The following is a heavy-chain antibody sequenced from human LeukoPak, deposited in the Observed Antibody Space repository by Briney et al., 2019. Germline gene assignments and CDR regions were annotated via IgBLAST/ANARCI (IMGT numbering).Heavy chain of an antibody. V-gene: IGHV3-23*01. Sequence: GGSLRLSCAASGFTFSSYAMSWVRQAPGKGLEWVSAVSGTGRTTYYADSVKGRFTISRDNSKNTVYLQMNSLRAEDTAMYYCAKDSRNYYFDYWGQGTLVIVSS. CDR2: VSGTGRTT. CDR1: GFTFSSYA. J-gene: IGHJ4*02. CDR3: AKDSRNYYFDY.